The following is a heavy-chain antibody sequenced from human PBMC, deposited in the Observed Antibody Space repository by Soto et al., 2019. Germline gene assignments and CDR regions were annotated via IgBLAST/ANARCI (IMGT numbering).Heavy chain of an antibody. J-gene: IGHJ3*02. CDR2: ISYDGNNK. Sequence: PGGSLRLSCAASGFTFSSYGMHWVRQAPGKGLEWAAVISYDGNNKYYAESVKGRFTISRGTSKNTLYLQMNSLRPEDTAVYYCVADYVATDTFDIWGRGTMVTVSS. CDR3: VADYVATDTFDI. D-gene: IGHD3-10*02. CDR1: GFTFSSYG. V-gene: IGHV3-30*03.